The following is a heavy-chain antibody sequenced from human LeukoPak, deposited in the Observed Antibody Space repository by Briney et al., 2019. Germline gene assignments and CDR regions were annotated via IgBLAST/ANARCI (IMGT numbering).Heavy chain of an antibody. J-gene: IGHJ5*02. CDR2: ISSSSSYI. Sequence: GGSLRLSCAASGFTFSSYSMNWVRQAPGKGLEWVSSISSSSSYIYYADSVKGRFTISRDNAKNSLYLQMNSLRAEDTAVYYCARDSGSYLRWFDPWGQGTLVTVSS. V-gene: IGHV3-21*01. CDR1: GFTFSSYS. D-gene: IGHD1-26*01. CDR3: ARDSGSYLRWFDP.